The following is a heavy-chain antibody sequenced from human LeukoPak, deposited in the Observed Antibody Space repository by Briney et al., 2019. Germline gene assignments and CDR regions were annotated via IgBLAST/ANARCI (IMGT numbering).Heavy chain of an antibody. CDR3: ARVYRQLRPYYFDY. V-gene: IGHV1-8*01. Sequence: ASVKVSCKASGYTFTSYDINWVRQATGQGREWMGWMNPNSSNTGYAQKFQGRVTMTRNTSISTAYMELSSLRSEDTAVYYCARVYRQLRPYYFDYWGQGTLVTVSS. CDR1: GYTFTSYD. CDR2: MNPNSSNT. J-gene: IGHJ4*02. D-gene: IGHD4-23*01.